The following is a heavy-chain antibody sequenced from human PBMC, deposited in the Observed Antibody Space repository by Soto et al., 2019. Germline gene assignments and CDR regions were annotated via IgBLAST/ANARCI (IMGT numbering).Heavy chain of an antibody. J-gene: IGHJ6*02. D-gene: IGHD6-13*01. CDR1: GFTFSSYA. V-gene: IGHV3-30-3*01. CDR2: ISYDGSNK. Sequence: GGSLRLSCAASGFTFSSYAMHWVRQAPGKGLEWVAVISYDGSNKYYADSVKGRFTISRDNSKNTLYLQMNSLRAEDTAVYYCAKSIAAAGTPLDYYYYGMDVWGQGTTVTVSS. CDR3: AKSIAAAGTPLDYYYYGMDV.